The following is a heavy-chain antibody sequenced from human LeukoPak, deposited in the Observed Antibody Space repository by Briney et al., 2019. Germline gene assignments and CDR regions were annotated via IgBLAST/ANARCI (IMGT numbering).Heavy chain of an antibody. CDR2: INHSGST. J-gene: IGHJ6*02. Sequence: SETLSLTCTVSGGSISSYYWSWIRQPPGKGLEWIGEINHSGSTNYNPSLKNRVTISVDTSKNQFSLKLSSVTAADTAVYYCARGPPIVVVPAAIPAYGMDVWGQGTTVTVSS. D-gene: IGHD2-2*02. V-gene: IGHV4-34*01. CDR1: GGSISSYY. CDR3: ARGPPIVVVPAAIPAYGMDV.